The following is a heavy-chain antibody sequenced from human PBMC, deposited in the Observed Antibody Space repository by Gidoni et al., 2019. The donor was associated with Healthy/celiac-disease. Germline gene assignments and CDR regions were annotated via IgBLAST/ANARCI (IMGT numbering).Heavy chain of an antibody. J-gene: IGHJ6*02. D-gene: IGHD1-26*01. CDR2: ISYDGSNK. CDR3: AREVVTGGSDGNPDV. V-gene: IGHV3-30-3*01. CDR1: GFTFSSYA. Sequence: QVQLVESGGGVVQPGRSLRLSCAASGFTFSSYAMHWVRQAPGKGLEWVAVISYDGSNKYYADSVKGRFTISRDNSKNTLYLQMNSLRAEDTAVYYCAREVVTGGSDGNPDVWGQGTTVTVSS.